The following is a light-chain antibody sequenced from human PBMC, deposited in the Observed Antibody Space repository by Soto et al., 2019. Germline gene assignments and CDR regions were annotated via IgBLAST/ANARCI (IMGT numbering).Light chain of an antibody. V-gene: IGKV3-20*01. CDR2: DAS. CDR1: RSVGSD. J-gene: IGKJ1*01. CDR3: QQYGSSPRT. Sequence: EIALTQSPGTLSLSPGERATLTCRASRSVGSDLAWYQQKPGQAPRLLIYDASNRATGTPARFSGSGSGTDFTLTISRLEPEDFAVYYCQQYGSSPRTFGQGTKVDIK.